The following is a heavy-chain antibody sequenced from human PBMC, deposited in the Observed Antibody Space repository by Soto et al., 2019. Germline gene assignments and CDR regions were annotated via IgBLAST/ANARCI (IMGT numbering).Heavy chain of an antibody. CDR3: ARGGCSGGSCYLGNAFDI. CDR2: INPSGGST. CDR1: GYTFTGYY. D-gene: IGHD2-15*01. J-gene: IGHJ3*02. Sequence: ASVKVSCKASGYTFTGYYMHWVRQAHGQGLEWMGIINPSGGSTSYAQKFQGRVTMTRDTSTSTVYMELSSLRSEDTAVYYCARGGCSGGSCYLGNAFDIWGQGTMVTVSS. V-gene: IGHV1-46*03.